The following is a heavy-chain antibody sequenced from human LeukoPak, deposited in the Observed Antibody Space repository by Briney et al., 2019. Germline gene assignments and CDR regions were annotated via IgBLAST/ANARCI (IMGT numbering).Heavy chain of an antibody. D-gene: IGHD6-13*01. CDR2: FDPEDGET. V-gene: IGHV1-24*01. J-gene: IGHJ5*02. CDR1: GYTLTELS. CDR3: ATVGIAADRWFDP. Sequence: GASVTVSCKVSGYTLTELSMHWVRQAPGKGLEWMGGFDPEDGETIYAQKFQGRVTMTEDTSTDTAYMELSSLRSEDTAVYYCATVGIAADRWFDPWGQGTLVTVSS.